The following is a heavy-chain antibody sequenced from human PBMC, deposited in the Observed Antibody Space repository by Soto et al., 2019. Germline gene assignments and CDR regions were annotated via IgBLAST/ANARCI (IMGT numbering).Heavy chain of an antibody. Sequence: GESLKISCKGSGYSFTSYWIGWVRQMPGKGLEWMGIIYPGDSDTRYSPSFQGQVTISADKSISTAYLQWSSLKASDTAMYYCAGTAGGCSSTSCYGMDVWGKGTTVTVS. D-gene: IGHD2-2*01. V-gene: IGHV5-51*01. J-gene: IGHJ6*04. CDR3: AGTAGGCSSTSCYGMDV. CDR1: GYSFTSYW. CDR2: IYPGDSDT.